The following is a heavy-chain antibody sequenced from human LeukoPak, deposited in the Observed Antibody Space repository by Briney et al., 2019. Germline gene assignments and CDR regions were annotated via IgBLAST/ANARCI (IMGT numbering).Heavy chain of an antibody. D-gene: IGHD6-13*01. Sequence: PSETLSLTCTVSGGSISTYYWSWIQQPPGKGLEWVGFFSYNVHSDYNPSLKSRVTISVDTSKNQFSLRLSSVTAADTAIYYCARVSVAGTGPDYWGQGTLVTVSS. CDR3: ARVSVAGTGPDY. CDR2: FSYNVHS. CDR1: GGSISTYY. V-gene: IGHV4-59*01. J-gene: IGHJ4*02.